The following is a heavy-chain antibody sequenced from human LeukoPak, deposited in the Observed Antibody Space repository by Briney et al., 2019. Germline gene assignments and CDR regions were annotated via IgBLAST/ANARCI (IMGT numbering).Heavy chain of an antibody. CDR3: ARGGMITFGGVIDY. CDR2: ISYSGRT. J-gene: IGHJ4*02. Sequence: SETLSLTCSVSGGSISSDDYYWSWIRQPPGKGLEWIGFISYSGRTYYNPSLKSRVTISVDTSKNQFSLTLSSVTAADTAVYYCARGGMITFGGVIDYWGQGTLVTVSS. D-gene: IGHD3-16*01. V-gene: IGHV4-30-4*01. CDR1: GGSISSDDYY.